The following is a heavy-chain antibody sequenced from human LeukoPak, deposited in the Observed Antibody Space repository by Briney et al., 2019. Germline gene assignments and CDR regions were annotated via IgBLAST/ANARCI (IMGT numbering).Heavy chain of an antibody. Sequence: GGSLRLSCEASGFAFSRYAMSWVRHPPGRGLEWVSSVSGSGESTFYAASVKRRFTISRDNSKNTVYLQMNSLRAEDTAPYYCVKDLGDDYENAFGFWGQGTLVTVSS. CDR3: VKDLGDDYENAFGF. V-gene: IGHV3-23*01. CDR2: VSGSGEST. D-gene: IGHD4-17*01. J-gene: IGHJ3*01. CDR1: GFAFSRYA.